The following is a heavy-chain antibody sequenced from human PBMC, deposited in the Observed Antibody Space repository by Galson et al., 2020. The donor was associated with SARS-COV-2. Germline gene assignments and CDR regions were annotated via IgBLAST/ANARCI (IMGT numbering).Heavy chain of an antibody. V-gene: IGHV3-9*01. CDR1: GFTFDDYA. CDR2: ISWNSGSI. J-gene: IGHJ4*02. CDR3: ATGYDENFDY. Sequence: SLKISCAASGFTFDDYAMHWVRQAPGKGLEWVSGISWNSGSIGYADSVKGRFTISRDNAKNSLYLQMNSLRAEDTALYYCATGYDENFDYWGQGTLVTVSS. D-gene: IGHD5-12*01.